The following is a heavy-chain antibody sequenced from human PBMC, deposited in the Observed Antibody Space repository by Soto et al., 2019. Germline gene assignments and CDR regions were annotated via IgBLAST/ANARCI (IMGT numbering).Heavy chain of an antibody. V-gene: IGHV4-39*01. CDR2: IYYSGST. CDR1: GGSISSSSYY. J-gene: IGHJ4*02. Sequence: QLQLQESGPGLVKPSETLSLTCTVSGGSISSSSYYWGWIRQPPGKGLEWIGSIYYSGSTYYNPSLKSRVPLSVDTAKNQFSLKLSSVTAADTAGYYCARSRRSITFGGVIGNFDYWGQGTLVTVSS. CDR3: ARSRRSITFGGVIGNFDY. D-gene: IGHD3-16*02.